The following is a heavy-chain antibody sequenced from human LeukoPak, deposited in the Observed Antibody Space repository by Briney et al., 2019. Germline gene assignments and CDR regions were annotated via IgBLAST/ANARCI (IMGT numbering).Heavy chain of an antibody. D-gene: IGHD6-19*01. CDR3: ARQRDFSSGWFDY. V-gene: IGHV4-34*01. Sequence: SETLSLTCAVYGGSFSGYYWSWIRQPPGKGLEWIGEINHSGSTNYNPSLKSRVTISVDTSKNQFSLKLSSVAAADTAVYYCARQRDFSSGWFDYWGQGTLVTVSS. CDR2: INHSGST. J-gene: IGHJ4*02. CDR1: GGSFSGYY.